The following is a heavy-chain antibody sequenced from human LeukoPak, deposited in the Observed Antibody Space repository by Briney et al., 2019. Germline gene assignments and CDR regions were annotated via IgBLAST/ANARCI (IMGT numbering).Heavy chain of an antibody. Sequence: PGGSLKLSCATSGFTFSGFTMHWVRQAPGKGLEGVAIILYDGNNEFYADSVKGRFTIPRDNSKKTLYLQMNTLTTEDTAVYYCARDGDGAAAGIYTYWGQGTLVIVSS. J-gene: IGHJ4*02. CDR2: ILYDGNNE. V-gene: IGHV3-30-3*01. D-gene: IGHD6-13*01. CDR1: GFTFSGFT. CDR3: ARDGDGAAAGIYTY.